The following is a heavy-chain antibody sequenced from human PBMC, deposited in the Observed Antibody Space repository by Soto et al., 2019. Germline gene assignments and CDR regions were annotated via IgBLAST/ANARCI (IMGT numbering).Heavy chain of an antibody. CDR2: INYSGST. CDR3: ARENYYALDY. D-gene: IGHD3-10*01. V-gene: IGHV4-59*01. Sequence: PSETLSLTCTVSSGSISSYNWNWVRQPPGKGLEWIRFINYSGSTHYNPSLKSRVTISLDTSKNQFSLKLNSVTAADTAVYYCARENYYALDYWGPGTLVTVSS. J-gene: IGHJ4*02. CDR1: SGSISSYN.